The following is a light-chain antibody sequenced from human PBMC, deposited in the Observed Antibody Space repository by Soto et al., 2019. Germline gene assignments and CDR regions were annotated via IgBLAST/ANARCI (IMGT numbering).Light chain of an antibody. V-gene: IGKV3-15*01. CDR3: QQYNNWPFIT. CDR2: GAS. J-gene: IGKJ5*01. CDR1: QSVRGN. Sequence: EIVMTQSPATLSVSPGARDPLSCRASQSVRGNLAWYQQRPGQSPRLLIYGASSRATGIPARFSGSGSGTEFTLSISSLQSEDFAVYYCQQYNNWPFITFGQGTRLEIK.